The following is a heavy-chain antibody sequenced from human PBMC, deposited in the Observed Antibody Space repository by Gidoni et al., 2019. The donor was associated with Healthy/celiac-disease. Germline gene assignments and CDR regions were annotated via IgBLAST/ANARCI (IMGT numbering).Heavy chain of an antibody. CDR1: GFPFSTAW. Sequence: DVQLVESGGGLVKPGGSLRLSCSASGFPFSTAWLSWVGQAPGKGLDWVGRIKSKDDGGTTDYAAPVKGRFAITRNDSKNKLYLQMNSLKIEDTAVYYCTTVSDFSSGWNGGDWFDPWGQGTLVTVSS. CDR3: TTVSDFSSGWNGGDWFDP. V-gene: IGHV3-15*01. D-gene: IGHD6-19*01. J-gene: IGHJ5*02. CDR2: IKSKDDGGTT.